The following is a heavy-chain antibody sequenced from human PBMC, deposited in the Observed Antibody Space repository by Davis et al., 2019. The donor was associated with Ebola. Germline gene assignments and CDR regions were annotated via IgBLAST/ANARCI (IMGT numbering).Heavy chain of an antibody. J-gene: IGHJ5*02. D-gene: IGHD2/OR15-2a*01. CDR2: IRPDGSET. CDR3: ARERTQNIRPRSLSS. V-gene: IGHV3-7*01. CDR1: GFTFSGYW. Sequence: PGGSLRLSCAASGFTFSGYWMSWVRQVPGKGLEWVAHIRPDGSETNHVDAVKGRFTISRDNARNSLYLQMNSLRAEDTAVYYCARERTQNIRPRSLSSWGQGTLVTVSS.